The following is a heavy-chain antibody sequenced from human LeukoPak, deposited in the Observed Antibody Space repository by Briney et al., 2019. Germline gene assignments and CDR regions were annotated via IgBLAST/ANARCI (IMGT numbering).Heavy chain of an antibody. Sequence: ASVKVSCKASGYTLTSYAMHWVRQAPGQRLEWMGWINAGNGNTKYSQKFQGRVTITRDTSASTAYMELSSLRSEDTAVYYCARLCSSSWCFYYYGMDVWGQGTTVTVSS. CDR2: INAGNGNT. V-gene: IGHV1-3*01. J-gene: IGHJ6*02. D-gene: IGHD6-13*01. CDR3: ARLCSSSWCFYYYGMDV. CDR1: GYTLTSYA.